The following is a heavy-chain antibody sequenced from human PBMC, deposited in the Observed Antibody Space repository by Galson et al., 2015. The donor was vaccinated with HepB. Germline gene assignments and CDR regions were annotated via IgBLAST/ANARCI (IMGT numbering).Heavy chain of an antibody. Sequence: SLRLSCAASGFTFSSYSMNWVRQAPGKGLEWVSAISGSGGSTYYADSVKGRFTISRDNSKNTLYLQMNSLRSEDTAVYYCAKDMVAIGDYYGMDVWGQGTTVTVSS. CDR1: GFTFSSYS. V-gene: IGHV3-23*01. CDR2: ISGSGGST. D-gene: IGHD5-12*01. CDR3: AKDMVAIGDYYGMDV. J-gene: IGHJ6*02.